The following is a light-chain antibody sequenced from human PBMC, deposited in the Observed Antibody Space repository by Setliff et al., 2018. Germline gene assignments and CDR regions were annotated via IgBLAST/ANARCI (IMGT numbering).Light chain of an antibody. CDR1: SRDVGGFNF. J-gene: IGLJ1*01. V-gene: IGLV2-8*01. CDR3: SSYAGNYIYV. CDR2: EVS. Sequence: QSALTQPPSASGSPGQSVAISCTGTSRDVGGFNFVSWYQQHPGKAPKLIIYEVSKRPSGVPDRFSGSKSGNTASLTVSGLQAEDEAYYYCSSYAGNYIYVFGSGTKGTV.